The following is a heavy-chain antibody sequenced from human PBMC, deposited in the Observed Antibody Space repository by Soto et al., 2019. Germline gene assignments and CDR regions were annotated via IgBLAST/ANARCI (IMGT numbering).Heavy chain of an antibody. CDR1: GDSISTSPYY. J-gene: IGHJ5*02. D-gene: IGHD2-15*01. Sequence: QLQLQESGPGLVKASETLPLTCSVSGDSISTSPYYWAWIRQPPGKGLEWIGNVYYSGNTKYNPSLKSRVTISVDTSKNQFSLKVSSVTAADTAVYYCARHLGPHAAGTSRFDPWGQGTLVTVSS. CDR2: VYYSGNT. V-gene: IGHV4-39*01. CDR3: ARHLGPHAAGTSRFDP.